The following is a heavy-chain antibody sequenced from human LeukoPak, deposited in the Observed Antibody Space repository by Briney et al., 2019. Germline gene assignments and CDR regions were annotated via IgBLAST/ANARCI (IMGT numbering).Heavy chain of an antibody. D-gene: IGHD6-25*01. V-gene: IGHV3-23*01. J-gene: IGHJ4*02. CDR1: GFTFSSYE. CDR3: SKDSGSGGEDY. CDR2: IRESGTGT. Sequence: PGGSLRLSCAASGFTFSSYEMNWVRQAPGKGLEWVSGIRESGTGTYYADSVKGRFTVSRDNSKNTMYLHMNSLRAEDTAVYYCSKDSGSGGEDYWGQGTLVSVSS.